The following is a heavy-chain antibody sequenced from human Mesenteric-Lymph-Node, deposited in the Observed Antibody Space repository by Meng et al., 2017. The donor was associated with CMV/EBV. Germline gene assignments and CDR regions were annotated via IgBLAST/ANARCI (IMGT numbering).Heavy chain of an antibody. J-gene: IGHJ4*02. CDR1: GFTFSSYA. V-gene: IGHV3-30-3*01. CDR2: ISYDGSNK. Sequence: GESLKISCAASGFTFSSYAMHWVRQAPGKGLEWVAVISYDGSNKYYADSVKGRFTISRDNSKNTLYLQMHSLRADDTAVYYCAKVVGLGIFDYWGQGTLVTVSS. D-gene: IGHD7-27*01. CDR3: AKVVGLGIFDY.